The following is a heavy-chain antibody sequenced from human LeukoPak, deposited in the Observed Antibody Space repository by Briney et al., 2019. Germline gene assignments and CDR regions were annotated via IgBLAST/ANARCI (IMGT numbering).Heavy chain of an antibody. J-gene: IGHJ4*02. CDR1: GDSISNGLYY. Sequence: MPSETLSLTCTVSGDSISNGLYYCAWIRQPPEKGLEWIGSLFHSGNTYYNPSLQSRVCISVDTSKNQFSLKLTSVTAADTAVYYCARTRHITIAGHIDYWGRGTLVTVSS. CDR3: ARTRHITIAGHIDY. V-gene: IGHV4-39*01. D-gene: IGHD6-19*01. CDR2: LFHSGNT.